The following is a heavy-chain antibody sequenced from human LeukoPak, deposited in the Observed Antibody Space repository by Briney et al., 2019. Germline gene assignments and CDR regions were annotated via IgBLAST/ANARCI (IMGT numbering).Heavy chain of an antibody. CDR3: ARVLRYYGSVTYYNAGFDY. CDR2: IKQDGSEK. Sequence: PGGSLRLSCAASGFTFSSYWMNWVRQAPGKGLEWVANIKQDGSEKYYVDSVKGRFSISRDSAKNSLYLQMNSLRAEDTAVYYCARVLRYYGSVTYYNAGFDYWGQGTLVTVPS. D-gene: IGHD3-10*01. J-gene: IGHJ4*02. CDR1: GFTFSSYW. V-gene: IGHV3-7*01.